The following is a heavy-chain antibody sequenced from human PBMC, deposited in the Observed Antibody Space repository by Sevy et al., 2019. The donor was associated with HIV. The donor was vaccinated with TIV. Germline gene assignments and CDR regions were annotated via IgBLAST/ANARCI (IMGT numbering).Heavy chain of an antibody. CDR3: ARWRRRGPYYYDSSGFNYFDY. Sequence: SETLSLTCTVSGGSISSYYWSWIRQPPGKGLEWIGYIYYSGSTNDNPSLKSRFTISVDTSKNQFSLMLSCVTTADTAVYYCARWRRRGPYYYDSSGFNYFDYWGQGTLVTVSS. J-gene: IGHJ4*02. D-gene: IGHD3-22*01. CDR1: GGSISSYY. V-gene: IGHV4-59*01. CDR2: IYYSGST.